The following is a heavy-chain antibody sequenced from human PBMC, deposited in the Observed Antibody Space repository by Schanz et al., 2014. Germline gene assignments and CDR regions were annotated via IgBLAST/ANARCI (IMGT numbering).Heavy chain of an antibody. CDR1: GGSISSSGYY. Sequence: QLQLQESGPGLVKPSETLSLTCTVSGGSISSSGYYWGWIRQPPGNGLEWIGSIYYSGSTYYNLSLKSRPPIPVDTPKTQFPLKVPSGTATDTAVYYCARHVLPYDAFDIWGQGTVVTVSS. CDR3: ARHVLPYDAFDI. CDR2: IYYSGST. V-gene: IGHV4-39*01. J-gene: IGHJ3*02.